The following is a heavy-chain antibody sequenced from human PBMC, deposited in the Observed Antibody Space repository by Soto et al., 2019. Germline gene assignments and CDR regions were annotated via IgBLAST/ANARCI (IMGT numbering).Heavy chain of an antibody. J-gene: IGHJ4*02. V-gene: IGHV3-53*01. CDR2: IYGGGTT. Sequence: EVQLVESGGGLIQPGGSLRLSCAASGFAVSSKYMTWVRQAPGKGLEWVSVIYGGGTTYYADSVKGRFTISRDTSKNTLYLQMKSLRAEDTAVYYCVQTTGWPGFDFWGQGTLVTGSS. D-gene: IGHD6-19*01. CDR3: VQTTGWPGFDF. CDR1: GFAVSSKY.